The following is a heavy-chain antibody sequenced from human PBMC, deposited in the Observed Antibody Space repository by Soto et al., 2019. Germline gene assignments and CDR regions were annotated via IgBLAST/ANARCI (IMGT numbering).Heavy chain of an antibody. V-gene: IGHV1-69*01. CDR1: GDTFNSYV. Sequence: QVQLVQSGPEVKKPGSSVKVSCKASGDTFNSYVITWVRQAPGQGLEWLGGIITAFGTTSYAQNFQDRLTIPADEAATTDHMALSSLTSDDTAMYYCTRSYGYTFGGSLDNWGQGTLVTVSS. D-gene: IGHD5-18*01. J-gene: IGHJ4*02. CDR2: IITAFGTT. CDR3: TRSYGYTFGGSLDN.